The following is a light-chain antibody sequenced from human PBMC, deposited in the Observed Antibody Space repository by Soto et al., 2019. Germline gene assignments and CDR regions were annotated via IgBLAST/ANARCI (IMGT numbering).Light chain of an antibody. V-gene: IGKV1-6*02. Sequence: IQMTQSPSSLSASVGDIVTITFRASQIISTYLNWYQQRAGLAPKLLIHAASSLQSGVPSRFSGSGSGTDFTLTISSLQPEDFATYYCLQDYNYPRTFGQGTKVDIK. CDR1: QIISTY. J-gene: IGKJ1*01. CDR3: LQDYNYPRT. CDR2: AAS.